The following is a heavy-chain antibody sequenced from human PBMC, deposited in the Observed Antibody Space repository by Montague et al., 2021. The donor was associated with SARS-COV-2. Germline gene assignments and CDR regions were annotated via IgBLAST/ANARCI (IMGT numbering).Heavy chain of an antibody. CDR2: VHFTGNT. Sequence: SETLSLTCSVSGDSITNHYWSWIRQPAGKGLEWIGRVHFTGNTNFSPFFSSRLTISVDTSKNQFSLKLTSVTAADTAIYFCARDRVVYGSGRQGGIDFWGQGTLVTVSS. CDR1: GDSITNHY. D-gene: IGHD3-10*01. J-gene: IGHJ4*02. CDR3: ARDRVVYGSGRQGGIDF. V-gene: IGHV4-4*07.